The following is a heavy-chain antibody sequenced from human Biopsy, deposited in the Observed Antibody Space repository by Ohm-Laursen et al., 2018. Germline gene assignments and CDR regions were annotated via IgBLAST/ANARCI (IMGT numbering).Heavy chain of an antibody. V-gene: IGHV1-8*01. CDR3: GRAVRNQLLTDP. Sequence: GASVKVSCNASGYTFTGYDITWARQASGQGPEWIGWLNPVSGNSNFGQKFRGRVTVTSDTSISTAYMELSGLTSDDTATYYCGRAVRNQLLTDPWGQGTLVTVTS. CDR1: GYTFTGYD. CDR2: LNPVSGNS. J-gene: IGHJ5*02. D-gene: IGHD1-7*01.